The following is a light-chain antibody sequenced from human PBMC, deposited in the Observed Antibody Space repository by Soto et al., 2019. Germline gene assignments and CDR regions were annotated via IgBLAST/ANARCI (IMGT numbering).Light chain of an antibody. CDR2: DAS. CDR1: QDISNY. Sequence: DIQMTQSPSSLSASVGDRVTITCQASQDISNYLNWYQQKPGKAPKLLIYDASDLEKGVPSRFSGSGSATDFTFTVSSLQPEDLETYYCQQHDNLPLTLGGGTKVDIK. J-gene: IGKJ4*01. CDR3: QQHDNLPLT. V-gene: IGKV1-33*01.